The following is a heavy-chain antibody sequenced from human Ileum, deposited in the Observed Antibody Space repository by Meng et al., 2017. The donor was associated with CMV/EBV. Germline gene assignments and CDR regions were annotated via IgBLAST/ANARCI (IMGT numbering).Heavy chain of an antibody. Sequence: SLRLSCAGSGFTISDNSRSWVRQAPGKGLEWVALMYSSGSTKYADSVKGRFTISRDNSKNTLYLQMNSLRVEDTAVYYCAGDGGFSDPWGQGTLVTVSS. J-gene: IGHJ5*02. V-gene: IGHV3-66*01. D-gene: IGHD3-16*01. CDR1: GFTISDNS. CDR2: MYSSGST. CDR3: AGDGGFSDP.